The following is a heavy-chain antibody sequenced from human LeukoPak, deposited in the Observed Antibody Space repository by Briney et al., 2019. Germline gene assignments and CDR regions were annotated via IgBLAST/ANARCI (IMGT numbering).Heavy chain of an antibody. CDR1: GYSISSGYY. V-gene: IGHV4-38-2*02. J-gene: IGHJ4*02. CDR2: IYHSGST. D-gene: IGHD3-10*01. CDR3: ARETTGWFGELLGDFDY. Sequence: SETLSLTCAVSGYSISSGYYWGWIRQPPGKGLEWIGSIYHSGSTYYNPSLKSRVTISVDTSKNQFSLKLSSVTAADTAVYYCARETTGWFGELLGDFDYWGQGTLVTVSS.